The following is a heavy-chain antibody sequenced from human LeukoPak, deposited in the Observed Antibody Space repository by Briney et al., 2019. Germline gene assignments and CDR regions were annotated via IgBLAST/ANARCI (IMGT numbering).Heavy chain of an antibody. D-gene: IGHD3-10*02. Sequence: GGSLRLSCAAAGFTFSTYAMTWVRQAPGKGLEWVSSITGSGDGTSAADSVKGRFSISRDNSKNTLFLQMNSLRVEDTAVYYCAELGITMIGGVWGKGTTVTISS. J-gene: IGHJ6*04. CDR2: ITGSGDGT. CDR1: GFTFSTYA. V-gene: IGHV3-23*01. CDR3: AELGITMIGGV.